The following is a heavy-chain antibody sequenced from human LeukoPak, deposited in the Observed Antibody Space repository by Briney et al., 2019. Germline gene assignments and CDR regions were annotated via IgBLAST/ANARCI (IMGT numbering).Heavy chain of an antibody. J-gene: IGHJ5*02. D-gene: IGHD3-3*01. CDR1: GGSISTNNW. CDR2: IHHSGST. Sequence: PSETLSLTCAVSGGSISTNNWWTWVRQPPGKGLEWIGEIHHSGSTDYNPSLKSRVTISPDKSKNQFSLKLTSVTAADTAVYYCARAGITIFGVVPNWFDPWGQGTLVTVSS. CDR3: ARAGITIFGVVPNWFDP. V-gene: IGHV4-4*02.